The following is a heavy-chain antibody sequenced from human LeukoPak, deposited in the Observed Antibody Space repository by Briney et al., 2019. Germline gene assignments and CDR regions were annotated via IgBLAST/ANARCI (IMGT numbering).Heavy chain of an antibody. J-gene: IGHJ4*02. Sequence: GGSLRLSCAASGFTFSDYYMSWIRQAPGKGLGWVSYISSSGSTIYYADSVKGRFTISRDNAKNSLYLQMNSLRAEDTAVYYCARQGTSYYDYVWGSYRFDYWGQGTLVTVSS. V-gene: IGHV3-11*01. CDR3: ARQGTSYYDYVWGSYRFDY. CDR1: GFTFSDYY. D-gene: IGHD3-16*02. CDR2: ISSSGSTI.